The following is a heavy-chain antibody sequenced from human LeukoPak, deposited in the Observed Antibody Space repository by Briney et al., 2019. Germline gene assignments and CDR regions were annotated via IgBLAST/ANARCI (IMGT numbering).Heavy chain of an antibody. V-gene: IGHV4-59*11. CDR3: ARDRSIAAAGRVGGYYYYYYYMDV. CDR1: GGSISRHY. D-gene: IGHD6-13*01. Sequence: SETLSLTCTLSGGSISRHYGRWLREPTRKGLVWIGYIYYSRITNYNPSLKSRVTISVDTSKNQFSLKLSSVTAADTAVYYCARDRSIAAAGRVGGYYYYYYYMDVWGKGTTVTVSS. J-gene: IGHJ6*03. CDR2: IYYSRIT.